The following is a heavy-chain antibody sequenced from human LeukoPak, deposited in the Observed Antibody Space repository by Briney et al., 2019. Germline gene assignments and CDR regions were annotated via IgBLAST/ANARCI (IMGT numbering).Heavy chain of an antibody. CDR2: IYYSGST. Sequence: SETLSLTCNVSGASISNSRYFWGWIRQPPGKGLEWIGYIYYSGSTNYNPSLKSRVTISVDTSKNQFSLKLSSVTAADTAVYYCARTVGDAFDIWGQGTMVTVSS. J-gene: IGHJ3*02. CDR3: ARTVGDAFDI. D-gene: IGHD4-23*01. CDR1: GASISNSRYF. V-gene: IGHV4-61*05.